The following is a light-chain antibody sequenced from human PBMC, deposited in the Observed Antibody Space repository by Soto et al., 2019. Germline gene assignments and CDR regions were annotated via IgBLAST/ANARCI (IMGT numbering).Light chain of an antibody. CDR1: QGISSW. CDR3: QQTTSFPLT. V-gene: IGKV1-12*01. J-gene: IGKJ4*01. Sequence: DIQMPQSPSFVSASVGDRVTITCRASQGISSWLAWYQHKPGRAPKLLIHAASSLESGGPSRFSGSGSGTAFTLTISSLQPEDFATYYCQQTTSFPLTFGGGTKVEIK. CDR2: AAS.